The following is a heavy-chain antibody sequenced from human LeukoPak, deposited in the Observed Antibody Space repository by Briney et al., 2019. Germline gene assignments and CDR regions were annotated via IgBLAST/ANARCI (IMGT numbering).Heavy chain of an antibody. D-gene: IGHD5-18*01. J-gene: IGHJ3*02. CDR3: ARDLGVMVRAFDI. V-gene: IGHV4-59*01. Sequence: SETLSLTCTVSSGSISSYYWSWIRQPPGKGLEWIGYIYYSGSTNYNPSLKSRVTISVDTSKNQISLKLSSVTAADTAVYYCARDLGVMVRAFDIWGQGTMVTVSS. CDR1: SGSISSYY. CDR2: IYYSGST.